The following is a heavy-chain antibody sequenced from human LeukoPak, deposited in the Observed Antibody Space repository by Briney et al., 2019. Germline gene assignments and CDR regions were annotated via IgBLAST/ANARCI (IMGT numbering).Heavy chain of an antibody. CDR3: ARREYSSSEPFDY. D-gene: IGHD6-6*01. Sequence: GESLKISCKGSGNSFTSYWIGWVRQMPWKGLEWMGIIHPGDSDIRYSPSFQGQVTISADKSISTAYLQWSSLKASDTAIYYCARREYSSSEPFDYWGQGTLVTVSS. V-gene: IGHV5-51*01. J-gene: IGHJ4*02. CDR2: IHPGDSDI. CDR1: GNSFTSYW.